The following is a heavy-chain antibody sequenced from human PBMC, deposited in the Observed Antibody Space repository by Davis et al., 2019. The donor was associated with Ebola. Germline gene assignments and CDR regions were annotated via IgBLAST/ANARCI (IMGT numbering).Heavy chain of an antibody. CDR2: INAGNGNA. CDR3: ARDHYSGSGSWTD. Sequence: ASVKVSCKASGYIFTTYAMHWVRQAPGQRLEWMGWINAGNGNAKYSQKFQGRVTITRDTSASTAYMELSSLRSEDTAVYYCARDHYSGSGSWTDWGQGTLVTVSS. V-gene: IGHV1-3*01. D-gene: IGHD3-10*01. J-gene: IGHJ4*02. CDR1: GYIFTTYA.